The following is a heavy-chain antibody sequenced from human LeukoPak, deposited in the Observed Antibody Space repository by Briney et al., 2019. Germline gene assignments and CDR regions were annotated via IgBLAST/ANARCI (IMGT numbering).Heavy chain of an antibody. J-gene: IGHJ6*02. D-gene: IGHD2-2*03. Sequence: GASVKVSCKASGGTFSSYAISWVRQAPGQGLEWMGGIIPIFGTANYAQKFQGRVTITADESTSTAYMGLSSLRSEDTAVYYCARFSRGYCSSTSCYGRYYYYGMDVWGQGTTVTVSS. CDR3: ARFSRGYCSSTSCYGRYYYYGMDV. CDR2: IIPIFGTA. V-gene: IGHV1-69*13. CDR1: GGTFSSYA.